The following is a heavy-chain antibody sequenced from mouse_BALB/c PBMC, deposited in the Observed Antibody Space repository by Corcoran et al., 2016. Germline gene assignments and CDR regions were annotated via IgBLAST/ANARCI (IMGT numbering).Heavy chain of an antibody. CDR3: AREPRAMDY. CDR2: INTYTGEP. Sequence: QIQLVQSGPELKKPGEPVKIPCKASGYTFIKYRMNWVTQAPGKGLKWMGWINTYTGEPTYADDFKGRFAFSLETSASTAYLQINNLKNEDTATYFCAREPRAMDYWGQGTSVTVSS. V-gene: IGHV9-3-1*01. J-gene: IGHJ4*01. CDR1: GYTFIKYR.